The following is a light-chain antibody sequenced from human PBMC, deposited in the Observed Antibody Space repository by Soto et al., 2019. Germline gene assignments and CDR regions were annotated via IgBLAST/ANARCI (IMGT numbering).Light chain of an antibody. CDR2: AAF. V-gene: IGKV1-27*01. J-gene: IGKJ1*01. CDR3: QKYNSAPWA. Sequence: DFQMTQSHSSLSASVGDRVTITCRATQAINNYVAWYQQKPGKAPNLLIYAAFTLHSGVPSRFSGSGSGTDFTLTISSLQPEGVAIYYCQKYNSAPWAFGQGTKVEVK. CDR1: QAINNY.